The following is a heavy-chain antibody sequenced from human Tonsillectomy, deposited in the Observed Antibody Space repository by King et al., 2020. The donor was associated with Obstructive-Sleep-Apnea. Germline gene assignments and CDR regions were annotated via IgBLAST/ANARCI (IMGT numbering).Heavy chain of an antibody. CDR2: ISSSSSTI. CDR1: GFTFSSYS. D-gene: IGHD3-22*01. V-gene: IGHV3-48*04. J-gene: IGHJ4*02. Sequence: VQLVESGGGLVQPGGSLRLSCAASGFTFSSYSMNWVRQAPGKGLAWVSYISSSSSTIYYADSVKGRFTISRDNAKNSLYLQMNSLGAEDTAVYYCARDWGYYDSSGYYSGVEDYWGQGTLVTVSS. CDR3: ARDWGYYDSSGYYSGVEDY.